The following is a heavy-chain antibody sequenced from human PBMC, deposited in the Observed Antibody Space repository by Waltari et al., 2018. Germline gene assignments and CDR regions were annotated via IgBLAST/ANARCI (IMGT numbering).Heavy chain of an antibody. CDR1: GYSISSGYY. J-gene: IGHJ4*02. D-gene: IGHD2-2*01. Sequence: QVQLQESGPGLVKPSETLSLTCAVSGYSISSGYYWGWIRQPPGKGLEWIGIIYQSGSTSSNPSLKSLVTISVDTSKNQFALQLSSVTAADTAVYYCARAPGYCSSTSCYVGYYFDYWGQGTLVTVSS. CDR3: ARAPGYCSSTSCYVGYYFDY. CDR2: IYQSGST. V-gene: IGHV4-38-2*01.